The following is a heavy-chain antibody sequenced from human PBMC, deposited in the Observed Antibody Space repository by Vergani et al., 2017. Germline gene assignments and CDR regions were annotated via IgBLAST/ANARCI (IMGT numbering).Heavy chain of an antibody. V-gene: IGHV4-39*01. CDR1: GGSISSSSYY. J-gene: IGHJ5*02. CDR2: IYYSGST. CDR3: ARHRAAAGYNWFDP. Sequence: QLQLQESGPGLVKPSEPLSLTCTVSGGSISSSSYYWGWIRQPPGKGLEWIGSIYYSGSTYYNPSLKSRVTISVDTSKNQFSLKLSSVTAADTAVYYCARHRAAAGYNWFDPWGQGTLVTVSS. D-gene: IGHD6-13*01.